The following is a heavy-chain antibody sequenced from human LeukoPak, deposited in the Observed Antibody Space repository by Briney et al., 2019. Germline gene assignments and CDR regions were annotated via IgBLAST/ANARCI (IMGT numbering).Heavy chain of an antibody. D-gene: IGHD1-14*01. Sequence: GGSLRLSCAASGFTFSSYAMHWVRQAPGKGLEWVAVISYDGSNKYYADSVKGRFTISRDNSKNTLYLQMNSLRAEDTAVYFCVRAETGIHDDAFDIWGQGTMVTVSS. CDR1: GFTFSSYA. CDR2: ISYDGSNK. CDR3: VRAETGIHDDAFDI. V-gene: IGHV3-30-3*01. J-gene: IGHJ3*02.